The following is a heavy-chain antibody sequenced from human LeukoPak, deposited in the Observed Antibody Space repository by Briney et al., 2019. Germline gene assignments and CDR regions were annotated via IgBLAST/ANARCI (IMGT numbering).Heavy chain of an antibody. J-gene: IGHJ4*02. CDR3: AKANRYSSGPSDY. CDR2: ISSSGSTI. V-gene: IGHV3-11*01. D-gene: IGHD6-19*01. CDR1: GFTFSDYY. Sequence: GGSLRLSCAASGFTFSDYYMNWIRQAPGKGLEWVSYISSSGSTIYYADSVKGRFTISRDNAKNSLYLQMNSLRAEDTALYYCAKANRYSSGPSDYWGQGTLVTVSS.